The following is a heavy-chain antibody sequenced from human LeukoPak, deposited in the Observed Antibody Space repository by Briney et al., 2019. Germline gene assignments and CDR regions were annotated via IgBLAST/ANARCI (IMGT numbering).Heavy chain of an antibody. D-gene: IGHD6-13*01. J-gene: IGHJ4*02. CDR3: ARHTPLAAVDY. Sequence: SETLSLTCTVSGGSISSYYWSWIRQPPGKGLEWIGYTYYSGSTNYNPSLKSRVTISVDTSKNQFSLKLSSVTAADTAVYYCARHTPLAAVDYWGQGTLVTVSS. CDR2: TYYSGST. CDR1: GGSISSYY. V-gene: IGHV4-59*01.